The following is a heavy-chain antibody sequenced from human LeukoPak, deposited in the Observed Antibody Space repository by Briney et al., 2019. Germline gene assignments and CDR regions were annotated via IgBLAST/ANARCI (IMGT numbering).Heavy chain of an antibody. J-gene: IGHJ4*02. CDR2: IIPIFGTA. V-gene: IGHV1-69*05. CDR3: ARDLAGPSRL. Sequence: SVKVSCKASGGTFSSYAISWVRQAPGQGLEWMGGIIPIFGTANYAQKFQGRVTITTDESTSTAYMELSSLRSEDSAVYYCARDLAGPSRLWGQGTLVTVSS. CDR1: GGTFSSYA.